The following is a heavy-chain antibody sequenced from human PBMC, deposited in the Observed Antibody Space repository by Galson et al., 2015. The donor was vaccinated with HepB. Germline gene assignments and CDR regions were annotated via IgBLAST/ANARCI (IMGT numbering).Heavy chain of an antibody. CDR1: GFTFSSYA. Sequence: SLRLSCAASGFTFSSYAMHWVRQAPGKGLEWVAVISYDGSNKYYADSVKGRFTISRDNSKNTLYLQMNSLRAEDTAVYYCAREDTAMVGAFDYWGQGTLVTVSS. CDR3: AREDTAMVGAFDY. CDR2: ISYDGSNK. J-gene: IGHJ4*02. V-gene: IGHV3-30-3*01. D-gene: IGHD5-18*01.